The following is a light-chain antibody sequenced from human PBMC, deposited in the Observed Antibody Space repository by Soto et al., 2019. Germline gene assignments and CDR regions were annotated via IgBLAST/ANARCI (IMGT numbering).Light chain of an antibody. Sequence: DIQMTQSTSSVSASVGDRVTITCRASQDISNWLAWYQQKPGKAPRLLIYAASSLQTGVPSRFSGSGSGTEFTLTITSLQPEDYATYYCQQGNSFPRTFGQGTKLEIK. CDR1: QDISNW. CDR2: AAS. V-gene: IGKV1D-12*01. J-gene: IGKJ2*01. CDR3: QQGNSFPRT.